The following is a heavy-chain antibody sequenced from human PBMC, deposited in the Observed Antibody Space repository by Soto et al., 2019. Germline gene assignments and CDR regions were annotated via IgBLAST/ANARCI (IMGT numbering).Heavy chain of an antibody. CDR1: GFTVSSSY. J-gene: IGHJ4*02. D-gene: IGHD2-15*01. CDR2: VSIGGST. Sequence: QPGGSLRLSCAASGFTVSSSYMSWVRQAPGKGLEWVSVVSIGGSTHYADSVRGRFTISRDNSKNTLSLQMNSLTAEDTAVYFCAKRRGAGGHFDYWGQGALVTVSS. V-gene: IGHV3-53*01. CDR3: AKRRGAGGHFDY.